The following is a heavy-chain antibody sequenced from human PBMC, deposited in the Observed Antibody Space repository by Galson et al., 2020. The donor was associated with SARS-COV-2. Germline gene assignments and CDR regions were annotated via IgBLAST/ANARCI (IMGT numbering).Heavy chain of an antibody. Sequence: NSGGSLRLSCAGSGFTFSNYAMSWVRQAPGKGLEWVSSISSSSSHIHYADSVKGRFTISRDNAKSSLFLQMNSLRVDDTAVYYCAKSRGELLDYWCQGTLVTVSS. CDR2: ISSSSSHI. CDR3: AKSRGELLDY. D-gene: IGHD1-26*01. CDR1: GFTFSNYA. J-gene: IGHJ4*02. V-gene: IGHV3-21*01.